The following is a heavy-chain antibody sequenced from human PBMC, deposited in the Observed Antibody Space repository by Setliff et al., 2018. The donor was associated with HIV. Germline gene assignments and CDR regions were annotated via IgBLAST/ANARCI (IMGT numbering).Heavy chain of an antibody. J-gene: IGHJ1*01. CDR2: ISSSSSYI. CDR1: GFTFSSYS. D-gene: IGHD2-15*01. CDR3: AREGPPVDVAGRYLQH. Sequence: PGGSLRLSCAASGFTFSSYSMNWVRQAPGKGLEWVSSISSSSSYIYYADSVKGRFTISRDNAKNSLYLQMNSLRAEDTAVYYCAREGPPVDVAGRYLQHWGRGTLVTVSS. V-gene: IGHV3-21*01.